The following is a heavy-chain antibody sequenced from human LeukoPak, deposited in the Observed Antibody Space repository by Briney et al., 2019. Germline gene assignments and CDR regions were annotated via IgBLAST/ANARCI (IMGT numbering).Heavy chain of an antibody. J-gene: IGHJ4*02. V-gene: IGHV1-2*02. D-gene: IGHD5-18*01. CDR3: AKGYSYTPDY. Sequence: ASVKVSCKASGYTFTGYYMHWVRQAPGQGLEWMGWINPNSGGTNYAQKFQGRVTMTTDTSTSTAYMELRSLRSEDTAVYYCAKGYSYTPDYWGQGTLVTVSS. CDR1: GYTFTGYY. CDR2: INPNSGGT.